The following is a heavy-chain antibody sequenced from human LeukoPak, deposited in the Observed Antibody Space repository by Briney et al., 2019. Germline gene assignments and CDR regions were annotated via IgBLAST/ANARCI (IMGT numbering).Heavy chain of an antibody. CDR1: GFTFSSYW. D-gene: IGHD3-22*01. J-gene: IGHJ3*02. Sequence: GGSLRLSCAASGFTFSSYWMHWVRQAPGKGLAWVSRINSDGSSTSYAHSVKGRFTISRDNAKNTLYLQMNSLRDEDTAMYYCARGITYYYDTSHAFDIWGQGTMVTVSS. CDR2: INSDGSST. CDR3: ARGITYYYDTSHAFDI. V-gene: IGHV3-74*01.